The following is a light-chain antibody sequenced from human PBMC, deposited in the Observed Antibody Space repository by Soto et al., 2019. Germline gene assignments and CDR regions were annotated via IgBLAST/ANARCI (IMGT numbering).Light chain of an antibody. Sequence: DIQMTQSPSTLSASVVDRVTITCLASQSISSWLAWYQQKPGKAPKLLIYDASSLESGVPSRFSGSGSGTEFTLTISSLQPEDFAIYYCQQADTFPITFGQGTRLEIK. J-gene: IGKJ5*01. CDR1: QSISSW. CDR2: DAS. CDR3: QQADTFPIT. V-gene: IGKV1-5*01.